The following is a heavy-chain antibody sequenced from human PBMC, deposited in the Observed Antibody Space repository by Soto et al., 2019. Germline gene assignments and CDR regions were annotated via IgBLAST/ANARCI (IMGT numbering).Heavy chain of an antibody. D-gene: IGHD3-22*01. CDR1: GGTFSSYT. CDR2: IIPILGIA. V-gene: IGHV1-69*02. Sequence: SVKVSCKASGGTFSSYTISWVRQAPGQGLEWMGRIIPILGIANYAQKFQGRVTITADKSTSTAYMELSSLRSEDTAVYYCARVPPLYYYDTPGAFDIWGQGKMVTVSS. J-gene: IGHJ3*02. CDR3: ARVPPLYYYDTPGAFDI.